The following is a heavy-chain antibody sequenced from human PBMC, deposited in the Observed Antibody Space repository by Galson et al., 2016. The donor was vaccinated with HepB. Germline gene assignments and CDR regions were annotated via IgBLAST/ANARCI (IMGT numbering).Heavy chain of an antibody. CDR1: GGSISSYY. CDR2: IYYSGST. CDR3: ARPYYGAGSYVAFDI. D-gene: IGHD3-10*01. V-gene: IGHV4-59*08. J-gene: IGHJ3*02. Sequence: ETLSLTCTVSGGSISSYYWSWIRQPPGKGLEWIGYIYYSGSTYYKPSLKSRVTISVDTSKNQFSLKLSSVTAADTAVYYCARPYYGAGSYVAFDIWGPGTMVTVSS.